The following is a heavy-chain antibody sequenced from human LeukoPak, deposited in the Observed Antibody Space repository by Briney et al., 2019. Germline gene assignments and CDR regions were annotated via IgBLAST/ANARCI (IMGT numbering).Heavy chain of an antibody. CDR2: ISAYNGNT. CDR1: GYTFTSYG. Sequence: VASVKVSCKASGYTFTSYGISWVRQAPGQGLEWMGWISAYNGNTNYAQKLQGRVTMTTDTSTSTAYMELSRLRSDDTAVYYCAREGSSTTLNGYYYYYYMDVWGKGTTVTISS. J-gene: IGHJ6*03. D-gene: IGHD2/OR15-2a*01. CDR3: AREGSSTTLNGYYYYYYMDV. V-gene: IGHV1-18*01.